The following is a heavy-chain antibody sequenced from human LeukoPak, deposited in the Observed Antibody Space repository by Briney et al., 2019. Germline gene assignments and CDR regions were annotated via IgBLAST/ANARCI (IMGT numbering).Heavy chain of an antibody. J-gene: IGHJ4*02. CDR1: GFAFRCYA. CDR2: TICSGGTT. V-gene: IGHV3-23*01. CDR3: AKLRGTTATTADY. Sequence: GSLRLSCAASGFAFRCYAMSWVRPAPGKGPEWVSGTICSGGTTYYADSVQGRFIISKENSKTTLYLQRSSLTAGDTAVYYCAKLRGTTATTADYWGQGTLVTVSS. D-gene: IGHD4-11*01.